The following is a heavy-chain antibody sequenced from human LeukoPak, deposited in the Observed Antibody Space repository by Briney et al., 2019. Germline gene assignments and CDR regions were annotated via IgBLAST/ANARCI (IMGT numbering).Heavy chain of an antibody. V-gene: IGHV4-39*01. Sequence: PSETLSLTCSVSGDSVSRSDSYWDWIRQPPGKGLEWIGTIYYSGRTYYSPSLKSRVTMSVDPSNNPFSLTLRSVTAADTAVYYCARRRYYDGSGYLEWGQGTLLSISS. D-gene: IGHD3-22*01. J-gene: IGHJ1*01. CDR3: ARRRYYDGSGYLE. CDR1: GDSVSRSDSY. CDR2: IYYSGRT.